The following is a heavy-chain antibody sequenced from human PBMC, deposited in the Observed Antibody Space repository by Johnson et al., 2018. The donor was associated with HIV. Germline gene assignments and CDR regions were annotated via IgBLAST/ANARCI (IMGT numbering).Heavy chain of an antibody. Sequence: VQLVESGGGVVQPGRSLRLSCAASGFTFSSYAMSWVRQAPGKGLEWVSAISGSGGSTYYADSVKGRFTISRDNSKNTLYLQMNSLKTEDTAVYYCTTDLIRRYYGSGLRDAFDIWGQGTMVTVSS. CDR2: ISGSGGST. CDR3: TTDLIRRYYGSGLRDAFDI. D-gene: IGHD3-10*01. CDR1: GFTFSSYA. J-gene: IGHJ3*02. V-gene: IGHV3-23*04.